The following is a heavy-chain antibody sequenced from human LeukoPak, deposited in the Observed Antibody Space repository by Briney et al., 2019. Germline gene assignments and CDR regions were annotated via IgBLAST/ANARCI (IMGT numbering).Heavy chain of an antibody. V-gene: IGHV3-30-3*01. CDR1: GFTFSSYA. D-gene: IGHD2-2*02. Sequence: AGGSLRLSCAASGFTFSSYAMHWVRQAPGKGLEWVAVISYDGSNKYYADSVKGRFTISRDNSKNTLYLQMNSLRAEDTAVYYCAREVLVVPAAIRASYYYYGMDVWGQGTTVTVSS. CDR2: ISYDGSNK. CDR3: AREVLVVPAAIRASYYYYGMDV. J-gene: IGHJ6*02.